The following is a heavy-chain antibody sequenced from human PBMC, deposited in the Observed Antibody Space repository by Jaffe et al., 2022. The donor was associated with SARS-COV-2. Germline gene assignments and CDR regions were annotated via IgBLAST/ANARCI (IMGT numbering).Heavy chain of an antibody. CDR2: ITSDSSII. CDR3: ARGPSRDVMIRNRYMDV. Sequence: EVQLVESGGGLVQPGGSLRLSCAASGFTFSSYSMNWVRQAPGKGLEWVSYITSDSSIIYYADSVKGRFTISRDNAKNSLYLQMNSLRAEDSAVYNCARGPSRDVMIRNRYMDVWGKGTAVTVSS. J-gene: IGHJ6*04. D-gene: IGHD3-16*01. V-gene: IGHV3-48*01. CDR1: GFTFSSYS.